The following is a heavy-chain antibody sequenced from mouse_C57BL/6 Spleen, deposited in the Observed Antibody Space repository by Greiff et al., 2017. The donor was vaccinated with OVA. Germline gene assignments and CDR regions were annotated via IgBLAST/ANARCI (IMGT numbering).Heavy chain of an antibody. CDR3: ARDRDGSSYGAYFDV. CDR1: GFNIKNTY. J-gene: IGHJ1*03. CDR2: IDPANGNT. Sequence: EVQLQQSVAELVRPGASVKLSCTASGFNIKNTYMHWVKQRPEQGLEWIGRIDPANGNTKYAPKFQGKATITADTSSNTAYLQLSSLTSEDTAIYYWARDRDGSSYGAYFDVWGTGTTVTVSS. D-gene: IGHD1-1*01. V-gene: IGHV14-3*01.